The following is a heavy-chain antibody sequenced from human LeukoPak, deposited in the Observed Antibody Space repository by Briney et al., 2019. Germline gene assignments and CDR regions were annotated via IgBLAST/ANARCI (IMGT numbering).Heavy chain of an antibody. D-gene: IGHD5-12*01. CDR2: ISSNGGST. J-gene: IGHJ4*02. CDR1: GFTFSSYA. Sequence: PGGSLRLSCSASGFTFSSYAMHWVRQAPGKGLEYVSAISSNGGSTYYADSVKGRFTISRDNSKNTLYLQMSSLRAEDTAVYYCVKDSWDIVATSFFDYWGQGTLVTVSS. V-gene: IGHV3-64D*06. CDR3: VKDSWDIVATSFFDY.